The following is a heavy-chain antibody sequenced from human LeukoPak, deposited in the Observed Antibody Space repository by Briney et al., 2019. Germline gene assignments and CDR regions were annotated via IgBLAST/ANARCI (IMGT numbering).Heavy chain of an antibody. CDR1: GFTFSSSE. CDR2: ISSSGMTI. Sequence: GGSLRLSCAASGFTFSSSEMNWVRQAPGKGLEWVSYISSSGMTIYYADSVKGRFTISRDNAKNSLYLQMNSLRAEDTAVYYCVREMGGYPFDHWGQGTLVTVSS. J-gene: IGHJ4*02. V-gene: IGHV3-48*03. CDR3: VREMGGYPFDH. D-gene: IGHD5-12*01.